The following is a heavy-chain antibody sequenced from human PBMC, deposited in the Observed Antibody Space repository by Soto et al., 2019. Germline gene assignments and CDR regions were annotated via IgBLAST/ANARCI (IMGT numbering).Heavy chain of an antibody. CDR1: GFSFSSIGEG. Sequence: QITLKGSGPTLVKPTQTLTLTCTFPGFSFSSIGEGVGWIRQPPGRALERLALIYWDDDKRYSPSLKSRLTITMDTYKSQYVLTMALMSPVDAATYLCVRSRCGGDCHQYYASHACYGLDVWGQGTTVTVS. D-gene: IGHD2-21*02. J-gene: IGHJ6*02. CDR2: IYWDDDK. V-gene: IGHV2-5*02. CDR3: VRSRCGGDCHQYYASHACYGLDV.